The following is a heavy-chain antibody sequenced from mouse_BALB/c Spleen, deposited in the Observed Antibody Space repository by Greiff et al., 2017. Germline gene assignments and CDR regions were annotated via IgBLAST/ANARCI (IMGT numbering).Heavy chain of an antibody. Sequence: EVQRVESGGGLVQPGGSRKLSCAASGFTFSSFGMHWVRQAPEKGLEWVAYISSGSSTIYYADTVKGRFTISRDNPKNTLFLQMTSLRSEDTAMYYCARLGSDYYAMDYWGQGTSVTVSS. V-gene: IGHV5-17*02. J-gene: IGHJ4*01. CDR3: ARLGSDYYAMDY. CDR2: ISSGSSTI. CDR1: GFTFSSFG.